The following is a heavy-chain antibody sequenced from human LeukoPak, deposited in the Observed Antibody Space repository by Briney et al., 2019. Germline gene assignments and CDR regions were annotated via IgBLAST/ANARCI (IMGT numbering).Heavy chain of an antibody. CDR2: ISGSGGST. D-gene: IGHD2-21*02. J-gene: IGHJ4*02. CDR3: AKEPRHCGGDCFSLLDY. CDR1: GFTFSSYS. Sequence: GGSLRLSCAASGFTFSSYSMSWVRQALGKGLEWVSLISGSGGSTYYADSVKGRFTISRDNSKNTLYLQMNSLRAEDTAVFYCAKEPRHCGGDCFSLLDYWGQGTLVTVSP. V-gene: IGHV3-23*01.